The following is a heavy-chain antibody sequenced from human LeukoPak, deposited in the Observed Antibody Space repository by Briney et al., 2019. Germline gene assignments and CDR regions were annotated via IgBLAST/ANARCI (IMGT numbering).Heavy chain of an antibody. J-gene: IGHJ6*01. D-gene: IGHD1-26*01. Sequence: GGSLRLSCAASGFTFSGFAMSWVRRTPGKGLEWVSGISGSGDNTLYADSVKGLFTISRDNSKNTLYLKMNSLRAEDTAIYYCAKMKGHPLPKYYMDVWGQGTTVTVSS. CDR3: AKMKGHPLPKYYMDV. CDR2: ISGSGDNT. CDR1: GFTFSGFA. V-gene: IGHV3-23*01.